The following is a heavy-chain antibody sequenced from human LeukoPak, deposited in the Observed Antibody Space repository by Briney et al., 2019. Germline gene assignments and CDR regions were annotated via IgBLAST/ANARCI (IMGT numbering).Heavy chain of an antibody. V-gene: IGHV1-69*01. D-gene: IGHD5-24*01. Sequence: GASVKVSCKASGGTFSSYAISWVRQAPGQGLEWMGGIIPIFGTANYAQKFQGRVTITADESTSTAYMELSSLRSEDTAVYYCARAKNEMATTYYFDYWGQGTLVTVSS. CDR3: ARAKNEMATTYYFDY. CDR2: IIPIFGTA. CDR1: GGTFSSYA. J-gene: IGHJ4*02.